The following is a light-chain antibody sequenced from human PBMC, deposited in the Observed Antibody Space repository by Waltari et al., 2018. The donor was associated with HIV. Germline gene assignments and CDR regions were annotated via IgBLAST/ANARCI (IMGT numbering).Light chain of an antibody. V-gene: IGKV1-5*03. CDR3: QQYSSYSWT. CDR2: KAS. Sequence: DIQMTQSPSTLSTSVGDKITITCRGSQTVSNWLAGYQQRSGKAPKLLIYKASTLESGVPSRFSGSGSGTEFTLTISSLQPDDFATYYCQQYSSYSWTFGQGTKVEI. J-gene: IGKJ1*01. CDR1: QTVSNW.